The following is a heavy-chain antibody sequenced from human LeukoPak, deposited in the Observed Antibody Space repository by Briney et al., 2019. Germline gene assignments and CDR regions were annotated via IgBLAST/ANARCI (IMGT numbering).Heavy chain of an antibody. CDR2: IYYSGST. D-gene: IGHD7-27*01. Sequence: PSQTLSLTCTVSGGSISSGGYYWSWIRQHPGKGLEWIGYIYYSGSTYYNPSLKSRVTISVDTSKNQFSLKLSSVTAADTVVYYCARKFGLGIETNYWYFDLWGRGTLVTVSS. J-gene: IGHJ2*01. V-gene: IGHV4-31*03. CDR1: GGSISSGGYY. CDR3: ARKFGLGIETNYWYFDL.